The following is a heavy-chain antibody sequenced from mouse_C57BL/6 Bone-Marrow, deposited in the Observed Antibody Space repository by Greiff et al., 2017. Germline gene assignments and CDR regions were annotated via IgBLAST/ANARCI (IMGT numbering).Heavy chain of an antibody. CDR1: GYAFSSSW. CDR2: IYPGDGDT. CDR3: ARHYDGY. Sequence: VQLQQSGPELVKPGASVKISCKASGYAFSSSWMNWVKQRPGKGLEWIGRIYPGDGDTNYNGKFKGKDTLTADKSSSTAYMQLSSLTSEDSAVYFCARHYDGYWGQGTSVTVSS. D-gene: IGHD2-3*01. J-gene: IGHJ4*01. V-gene: IGHV1-82*01.